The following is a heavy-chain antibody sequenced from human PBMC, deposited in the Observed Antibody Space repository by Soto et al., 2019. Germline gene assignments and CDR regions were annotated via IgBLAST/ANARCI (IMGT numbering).Heavy chain of an antibody. V-gene: IGHV3-30-3*01. CDR3: ARAYEGDYFDS. D-gene: IGHD3-16*01. J-gene: IGHJ4*02. CDR1: EFTFSRYA. CDR2: ISYDGSNK. Sequence: QVQLVESGGGVVQPGRSLRLSCAASEFTFSRYALHWVRQAPGKGLEWVAVISYDGSNKYFADSVKGRFTISRDNSKNTLYLQMNSLRAEDTAVYYCARAYEGDYFDSWGQGTLVTVSS.